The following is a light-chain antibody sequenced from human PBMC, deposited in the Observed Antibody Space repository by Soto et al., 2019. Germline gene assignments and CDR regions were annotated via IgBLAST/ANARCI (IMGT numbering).Light chain of an antibody. J-gene: IGLJ1*01. CDR1: SSDVGGYNY. CDR2: EVT. V-gene: IGLV2-14*01. Sequence: QSVLTQPASVSGSPGQSITISCTGTSSDVGGYNYVSWYQQHPGKAPKLMIYEVTNRPSGVSTRFSGSKSGNTASLTISGLQAEDEADYYCSSYASSSRYVFGTGTKVTAL. CDR3: SSYASSSRYV.